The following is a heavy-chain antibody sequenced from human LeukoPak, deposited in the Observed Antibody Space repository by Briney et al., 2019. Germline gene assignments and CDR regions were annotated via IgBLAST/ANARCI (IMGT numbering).Heavy chain of an antibody. CDR3: AKDTGDFWSGYYTPSCSFDY. D-gene: IGHD3-3*01. CDR1: GFTFSSYA. J-gene: IGHJ4*02. V-gene: IGHV3-23*01. CDR2: ISGSGGST. Sequence: GGSLRLSCAASGFTFSSYAMSWVRQAPGKGLEWVSAISGSGGSTYYADPVKGRFTISRDNSKNTLYLQMNSLRAEDTAVYYCAKDTGDFWSGYYTPSCSFDYWGQGTLVTVSS.